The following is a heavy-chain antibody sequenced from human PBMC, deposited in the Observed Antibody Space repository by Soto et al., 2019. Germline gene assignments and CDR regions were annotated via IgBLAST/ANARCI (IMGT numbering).Heavy chain of an antibody. CDR2: IYYSGST. CDR1: CGSISSYY. D-gene: IGHD4-17*01. V-gene: IGHV4-59*01. J-gene: IGHJ3*02. CDR3: ARDYGDYAFDI. Sequence: QVQLQESGPGLVKPSETLSLTCTVSCGSISSYYWSWIRQPPGKGLEWIGYIYYSGSTNYNPSLKSRVTISVDTSKNQFSLKLSSVTAADTAVYYCARDYGDYAFDIWGQGTMVTVSS.